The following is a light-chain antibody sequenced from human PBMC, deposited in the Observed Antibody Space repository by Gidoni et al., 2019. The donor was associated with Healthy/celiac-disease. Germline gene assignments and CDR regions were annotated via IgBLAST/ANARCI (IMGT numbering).Light chain of an antibody. J-gene: IGKJ1*01. Sequence: IQMTQSPSSLSASVGDRVTISCRASQSISSYLNWYQQKQGKAPKLLIYAASSLQSGVPSRFSGSGSGTDCTITISSLQPEDFATYYCQQSNSIPPWTFGQGTKVEIK. CDR1: QSISSY. CDR3: QQSNSIPPWT. CDR2: AAS. V-gene: IGKV1-39*01.